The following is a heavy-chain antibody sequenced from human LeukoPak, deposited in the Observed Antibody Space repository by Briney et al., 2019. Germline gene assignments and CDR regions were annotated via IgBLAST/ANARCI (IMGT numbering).Heavy chain of an antibody. J-gene: IGHJ4*02. CDR1: GFTFSSYA. CDR2: ISGSGGST. D-gene: IGHD5-12*01. Sequence: GGSLRLSGAASGFTFSSYAMSWVRQAPGKGLEWVSAISGSGGSTYYADSVKGRFTISRDNSKNTLYLQMNSLRAEGTAVYYCAKGRGYSGYDLLDYWGQGTLVTVSS. CDR3: AKGRGYSGYDLLDY. V-gene: IGHV3-23*01.